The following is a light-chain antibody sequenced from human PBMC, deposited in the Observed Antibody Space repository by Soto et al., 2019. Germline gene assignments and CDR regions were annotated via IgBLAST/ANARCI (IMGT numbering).Light chain of an antibody. J-gene: IGLJ3*02. V-gene: IGLV1-44*01. Sequence: QSVLTQPPSASGTPGQRVTISCSGSSSNIGSNPINWYQQLPGAAPNLLIYTNNQRPSGVPDRFSGSKSGTSASLAISGLQSEDEANYYCAAWDDSLYGWVFGGGTKVTVL. CDR2: TNN. CDR3: AAWDDSLYGWV. CDR1: SSNIGSNP.